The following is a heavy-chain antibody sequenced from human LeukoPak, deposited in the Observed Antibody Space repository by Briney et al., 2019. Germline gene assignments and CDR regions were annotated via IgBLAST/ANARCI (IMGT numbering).Heavy chain of an antibody. CDR1: GFTVSSRN. CDR2: IYSGDGA. D-gene: IGHD3-22*01. CDR3: TLLTTYYYESDC. J-gene: IGHJ4*02. V-gene: IGHV3-66*01. Sequence: GGSLRLSCAASGFTVSSRNMNWVRQAPGKGLEWVSLIYSGDGAYYADSVKGRFTISRDNSKNTLYLQMNNLRAEDTAVYYCTLLTTYYYESDCWGQGTLVTVSS.